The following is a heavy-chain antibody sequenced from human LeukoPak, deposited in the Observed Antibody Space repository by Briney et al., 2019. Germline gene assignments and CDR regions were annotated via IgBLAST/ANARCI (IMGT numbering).Heavy chain of an antibody. CDR1: GYTFTTYS. D-gene: IGHD6-13*01. Sequence: ASVKVSCKASGYTFTTYSISWVRQAPGQGLVWMGWISAYNGNTNYAQKFQGRVTMTTDTSTSTAYMELRSLRSDGTAVYYCAREEGAPIAAANVWGLGTMVTVSS. J-gene: IGHJ3*01. CDR3: AREEGAPIAAANV. CDR2: ISAYNGNT. V-gene: IGHV1-18*01.